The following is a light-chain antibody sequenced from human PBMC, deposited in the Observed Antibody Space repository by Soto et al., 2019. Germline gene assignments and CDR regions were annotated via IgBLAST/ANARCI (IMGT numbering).Light chain of an antibody. J-gene: IGKJ5*01. CDR1: ESVSSSY. CDR3: QQYGSSRIT. Sequence: EIVMTQSPATLSVSPGERGTPSCRASESVSSSYLAWYQQKPGQAPRLLIYGASSRATGIPDRFSGSGSGTDFTLTISRLEPEDFAVYYCQQYGSSRITFGQGTRLEI. CDR2: GAS. V-gene: IGKV3-20*01.